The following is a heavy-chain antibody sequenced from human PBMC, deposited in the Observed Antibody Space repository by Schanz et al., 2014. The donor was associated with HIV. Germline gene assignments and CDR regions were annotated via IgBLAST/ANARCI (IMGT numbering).Heavy chain of an antibody. CDR3: AKSPIFGDVIFYGMDV. Sequence: QVQLVQSGAELKKPGSSVKVSCKASGGTFSKYAISWVRQAPGQGLEWMGGMIPSFRLRTYAQKFQGRVTIAADESASTAYMELNSLRSDDTAVYYCAKSPIFGDVIFYGMDVWGQGTTVTVSS. CDR1: GGTFSKYA. D-gene: IGHD3-3*02. J-gene: IGHJ6*02. V-gene: IGHV1-69*01. CDR2: MIPSFRLR.